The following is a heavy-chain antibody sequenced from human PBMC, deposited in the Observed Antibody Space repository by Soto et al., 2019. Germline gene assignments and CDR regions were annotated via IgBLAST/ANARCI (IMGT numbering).Heavy chain of an antibody. Sequence: EVQVVESGGTLVQPGGSLRLSCAASGFTFSSYSMTWVRQAPGKGLEWVSYISSSSSNIYDADSVKGRFTISRDNGKNSLYLQMNSLRAEDTAVYYCARAIAMVRGGVDVTHYYYMDVWGKGTTVTVSS. J-gene: IGHJ6*03. CDR2: ISSSSSNI. D-gene: IGHD3-10*01. V-gene: IGHV3-48*01. CDR1: GFTFSSYS. CDR3: ARAIAMVRGGVDVTHYYYMDV.